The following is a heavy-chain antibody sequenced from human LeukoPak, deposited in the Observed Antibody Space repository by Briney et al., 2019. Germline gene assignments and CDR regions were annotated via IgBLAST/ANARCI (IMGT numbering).Heavy chain of an antibody. D-gene: IGHD3-10*02. J-gene: IGHJ4*02. CDR2: ISSSSSYI. V-gene: IGHV3-21*01. CDR1: GFTFSSYS. CDR3: AREMGGVTMTGVDY. Sequence: GGSLRLSCAASGFTFSSYSMNWVRQAPGKGLEWVASISSSSSYIYYADSMKGRFTISRDNAKNSLYLPMTSMRAEETAVYYCAREMGGVTMTGVDYWGQGTLVTVSS.